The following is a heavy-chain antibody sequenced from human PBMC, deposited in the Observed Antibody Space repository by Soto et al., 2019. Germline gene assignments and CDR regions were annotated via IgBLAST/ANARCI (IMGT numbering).Heavy chain of an antibody. CDR2: IWYDGSNK. Sequence: QVQLVESGGGVVQPGRSLRLSCAASGFTFSSYGMHWVRQAPGKGLEWVAVIWYDGSNKYSADSVKGRFTISRDNSKNTLYLQMSSLRAEDTDVYYCARDTARAMVRIYYGMDVWGQGTTVTVSS. CDR3: ARDTARAMVRIYYGMDV. CDR1: GFTFSSYG. V-gene: IGHV3-33*01. J-gene: IGHJ6*02. D-gene: IGHD3-10*01.